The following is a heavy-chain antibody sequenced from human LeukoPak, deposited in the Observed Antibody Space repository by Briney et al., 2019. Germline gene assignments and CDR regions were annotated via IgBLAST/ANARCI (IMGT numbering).Heavy chain of an antibody. CDR1: GFTLSGYE. CDR3: ARWGLSYTIDY. CDR2: ISSTGQTI. V-gene: IGHV3-48*03. D-gene: IGHD2-21*01. Sequence: GGSLRLSCAASGFTLSGYEMNWVRQAPGKGLEWVSFISSTGQTIYYSDSVKGRFTISRDIAKSSLYLQMNSLSAEDTAVYSCARWGLSYTIDYWGQGTLVTVSS. J-gene: IGHJ4*02.